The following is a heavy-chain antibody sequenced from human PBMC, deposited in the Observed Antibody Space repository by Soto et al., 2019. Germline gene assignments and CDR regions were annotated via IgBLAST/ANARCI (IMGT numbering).Heavy chain of an antibody. CDR3: TNRKLPTRPWCPAFHV. J-gene: IGHJ3*01. CDR2: ISSSGGST. CDR1: GFTFSNYA. D-gene: IGHD6-6*01. Sequence: GGSLRLSCAASGFTFSNYAMSWVRQAPGNGLEWVSAISSSGGSTYYPDSVKGRFTISRDNSKNTLFLQMNSLRAEDTAVYYCTNRKLPTRPWCPAFHVWGQGTMVTVSS. V-gene: IGHV3-23*01.